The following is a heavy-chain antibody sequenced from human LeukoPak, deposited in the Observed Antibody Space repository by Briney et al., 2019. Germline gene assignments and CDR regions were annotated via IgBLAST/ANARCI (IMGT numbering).Heavy chain of an antibody. J-gene: IGHJ4*02. Sequence: SQTLSLACTVSGGSISSGDYYWSWIRQPPGKGLEWIGYIYYSGSTYYNPSLKSRVTISVDTSKNQFSLKLSSVTAADTAVYYCARAWDTAMVDYWGQGTLVTVSS. CDR1: GGSISSGDYY. V-gene: IGHV4-30-4*08. D-gene: IGHD5-18*01. CDR3: ARAWDTAMVDY. CDR2: IYYSGST.